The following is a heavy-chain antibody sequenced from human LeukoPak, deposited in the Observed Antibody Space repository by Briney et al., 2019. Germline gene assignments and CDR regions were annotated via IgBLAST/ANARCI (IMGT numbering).Heavy chain of an antibody. D-gene: IGHD5-18*01. CDR1: GGSISSYY. CDR3: ARLGLWVDFDY. CDR2: IYYSGST. V-gene: IGHV4-59*08. J-gene: IGHJ4*02. Sequence: SETLSLTCTVSGGSISSYYWSWIGQPPGKGPEWIGYIYYSGSTNYNPSLKSRVTISVDTSKNQFSLKLSSVTAADTAVYYCARLGLWVDFDYWGQGTLVTVSS.